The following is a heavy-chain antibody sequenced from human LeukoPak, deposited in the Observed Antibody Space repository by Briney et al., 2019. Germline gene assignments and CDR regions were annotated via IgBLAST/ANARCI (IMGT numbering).Heavy chain of an antibody. Sequence: SGGSLRLSCAASGFTFSSYTMNWVRQAPGKGLEWVSVIYSGGSTYYADSVKGRFTISRDNSKNTLYLQMNSLRAEDTAVYYCARERDGNIFDYWGQGTLVTVSS. V-gene: IGHV3-53*01. J-gene: IGHJ4*02. CDR2: IYSGGST. CDR1: GFTFSSYT. CDR3: ARERDGNIFDY. D-gene: IGHD4-23*01.